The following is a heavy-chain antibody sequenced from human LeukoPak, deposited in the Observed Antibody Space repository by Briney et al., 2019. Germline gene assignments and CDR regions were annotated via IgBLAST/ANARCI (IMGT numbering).Heavy chain of an antibody. CDR1: GYTFTSYD. Sequence: AASVTVSCKASGYTFTSYDINWVRQATGQGLEWMGWMNPNSGNTGYAQKFQGRVTMTRNTSISTAYMELSSLRSEDTAVYYCASSPRFDYYYYYGMDVWGQGTTVTVSS. J-gene: IGHJ6*02. CDR2: MNPNSGNT. CDR3: ASSPRFDYYYYYGMDV. V-gene: IGHV1-8*01.